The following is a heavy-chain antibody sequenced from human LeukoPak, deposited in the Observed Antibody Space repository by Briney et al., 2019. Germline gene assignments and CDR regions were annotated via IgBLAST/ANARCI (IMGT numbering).Heavy chain of an antibody. J-gene: IGHJ3*02. CDR2: TSYDGSNK. Sequence: GGSLRLSCAASGFTFSSYAMHWVRQAPGKGLEWVAVTSYDGSNKYYADSVKGRFTISRDNSKNTLYLQMNSPRAEDTAVYYCASSGYYYDSSGNAFDIWGQGTMVTVSS. V-gene: IGHV3-30*01. CDR3: ASSGYYYDSSGNAFDI. D-gene: IGHD3-22*01. CDR1: GFTFSSYA.